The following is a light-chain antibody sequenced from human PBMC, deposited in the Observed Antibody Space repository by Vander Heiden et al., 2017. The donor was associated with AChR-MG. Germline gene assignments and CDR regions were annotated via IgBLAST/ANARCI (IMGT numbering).Light chain of an antibody. Sequence: HSALTQPPSVSGAPGPRVPIHCTGRSSAVGAPYAVHWYQLTPGPTPILLIYGNRNRRSGVPARFSGAKDGTSASMAITGLQAEDEGDYYCQAYDNRRRRWVFGGGTKLTVL. CDR1: SSAVGAPYA. CDR2: GNR. J-gene: IGLJ3*02. V-gene: IGLV1-40*01. CDR3: QAYDNRRRRWV.